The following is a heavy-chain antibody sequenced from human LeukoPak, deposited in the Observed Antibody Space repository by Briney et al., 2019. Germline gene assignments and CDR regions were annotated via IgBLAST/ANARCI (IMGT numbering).Heavy chain of an antibody. J-gene: IGHJ4*02. CDR3: ARGSSGSYTTNFDY. CDR2: IYTSGST. D-gene: IGHD1-26*01. Sequence: SETLSLTCSVSGDSISNYFWTWIRQPPGKGLEWIGYIYTSGSTNYNPSLKSRVTISVDTSKNQFSLKLSSVTAADTAMYYCARGSSGSYTTNFDYWGQGTLVSVSS. CDR1: GDSISNYF. V-gene: IGHV4-4*09.